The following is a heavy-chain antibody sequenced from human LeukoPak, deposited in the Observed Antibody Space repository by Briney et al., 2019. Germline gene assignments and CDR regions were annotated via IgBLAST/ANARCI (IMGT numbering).Heavy chain of an antibody. CDR2: ISSSSSYI. V-gene: IGHV3-21*04. Sequence: GGSLRLSCAASGFTFSSYSMNWVRQAPGKGLEWVSSISSSSSYIYYADSVKGRFTISRDNAKNTLYLQMNSLRAEDTAVYYCAREVQESYYYYYMDVWGKGTTVTVSS. CDR1: GFTFSSYS. D-gene: IGHD3-10*01. CDR3: AREVQESYYYYYMDV. J-gene: IGHJ6*03.